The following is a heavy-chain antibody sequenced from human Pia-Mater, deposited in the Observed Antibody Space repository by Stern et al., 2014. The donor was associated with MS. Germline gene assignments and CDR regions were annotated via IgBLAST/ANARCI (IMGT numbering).Heavy chain of an antibody. CDR2: ISWNGETT. J-gene: IGHJ4*02. CDR1: GFTFDDYP. D-gene: IGHD5-18*01. Sequence: VQLVQSGGVVVQPGGSLRLSCGASGFTFDDYPMHWVRHSPEKGLEWVSLISWNGETTDYVDSVKGRFIISRDNSNKSLYLQMNSLRIEDTALYYCVRGTYIYGDHWGQGTLVTVSS. CDR3: VRGTYIYGDH. V-gene: IGHV3-43*01.